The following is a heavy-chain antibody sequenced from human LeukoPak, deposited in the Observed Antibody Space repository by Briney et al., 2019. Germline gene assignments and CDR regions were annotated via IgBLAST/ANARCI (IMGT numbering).Heavy chain of an antibody. D-gene: IGHD1-14*01. Sequence: GGSLRLSCATSGFTFSSYGMHWVRQAPGKGLEWVTFIRVGGIDKYYADSVEGRFTISRDNAKNSLYLQMSSLRSEDTAVYYCARRKPKDCLDYWGQGTLVTVSS. CDR3: ARRKPKDCLDY. CDR2: IRVGGIDK. J-gene: IGHJ4*02. CDR1: GFTFSSYG. V-gene: IGHV3-30*02.